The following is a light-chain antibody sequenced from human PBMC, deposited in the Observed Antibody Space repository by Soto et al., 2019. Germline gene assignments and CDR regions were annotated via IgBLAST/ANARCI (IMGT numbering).Light chain of an antibody. CDR3: QQYNNWPPPLT. CDR1: QSVSSN. V-gene: IGKV3-15*01. J-gene: IGKJ4*01. CDR2: GAS. Sequence: EIVMTQSPATLSVSPGERATLSCRASQSVSSNLAWYQQKPGQAPRLLIYGASTRATGIPARFSGSGSGTEFTLTISSLQSEDCAVYDCQQYNNWPPPLTFGGGTKVEIK.